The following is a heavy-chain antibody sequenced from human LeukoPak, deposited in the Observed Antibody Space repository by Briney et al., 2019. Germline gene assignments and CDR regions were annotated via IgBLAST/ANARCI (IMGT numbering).Heavy chain of an antibody. J-gene: IGHJ4*02. CDR1: GFTVSSNY. V-gene: IGHV3-66*02. CDR2: IYSGGST. D-gene: IGHD3-3*01. CDR3: AREPSFGVVIM. Sequence: GGSLRLPCAASGFTVSSNYMSWVRQAPGKGLEWVSVIYSGGSTYYADSVKGRFTISRDNSKNALYLQMNSLRAEDTAVYYCAREPSFGVVIMGGQGTLVTVSS.